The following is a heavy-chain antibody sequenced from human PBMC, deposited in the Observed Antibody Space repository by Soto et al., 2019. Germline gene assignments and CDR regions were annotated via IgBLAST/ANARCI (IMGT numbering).Heavy chain of an antibody. J-gene: IGHJ4*02. CDR2: ISGSGGST. V-gene: IGHV3-23*01. CDR3: AKDFGVIREYSSGYYYPKHRKEGPGYYFDY. D-gene: IGHD3-22*01. CDR1: GFTFSSYA. Sequence: EVQLLESGGGLVQPGGSLRLSCAASGFTFSSYAMSWVRQAPGKGLEWVSAISGSGGSTYYADSVKGRFTISRDNSKNTLYLQMNSLRAEDTAVYYCAKDFGVIREYSSGYYYPKHRKEGPGYYFDYWGQGTLVTVSS.